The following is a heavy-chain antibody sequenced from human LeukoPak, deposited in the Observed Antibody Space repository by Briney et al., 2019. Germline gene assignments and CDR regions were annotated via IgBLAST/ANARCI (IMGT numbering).Heavy chain of an antibody. J-gene: IGHJ4*02. V-gene: IGHV1-2*06. CDR2: INPNSGGT. Sequence: ASVKVSCKASGYTFTSYGISWVRQAPGQGLEWMGRINPNSGGTNYAQKFQGRVTMTRDTSISTAYMELSRLRSDDTAVYYCARARRLDCSTPLTGWGQGTLVTVSS. CDR1: GYTFTSYG. D-gene: IGHD2-21*02. CDR3: ARARRLDCSTPLTG.